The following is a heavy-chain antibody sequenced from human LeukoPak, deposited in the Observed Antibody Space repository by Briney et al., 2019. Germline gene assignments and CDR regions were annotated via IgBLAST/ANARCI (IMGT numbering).Heavy chain of an antibody. D-gene: IGHD6-19*01. V-gene: IGHV3-21*01. Sequence: PGGSLRLSCAASGFTFSSYGMHWVRQAPGKGLEWVSSISSSSSYIYYADSVKGRFTISRDNAKNSLYLQMNSLRAEDTAVYYCASGPLTAVAGLDAFDIWGQGTVVTVSS. CDR2: ISSSSSYI. CDR1: GFTFSSYG. CDR3: ASGPLTAVAGLDAFDI. J-gene: IGHJ3*02.